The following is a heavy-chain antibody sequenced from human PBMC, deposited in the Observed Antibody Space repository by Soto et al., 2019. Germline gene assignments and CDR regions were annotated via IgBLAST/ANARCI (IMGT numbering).Heavy chain of an antibody. CDR3: ASHGSGDYFWFDP. CDR2: ASPDGSST. V-gene: IGHV3-74*01. CDR1: GFTFSNFW. Sequence: LRLSCAASGFTFSNFWVHWVRQAPGKGLVWVSRASPDGSSTSYADSVKGRFTISRDNAKNMLYMEMNSLRAEDTAVYYCASHGSGDYFWFDPWGQGTLVTVSS. J-gene: IGHJ5*02. D-gene: IGHD4-17*01.